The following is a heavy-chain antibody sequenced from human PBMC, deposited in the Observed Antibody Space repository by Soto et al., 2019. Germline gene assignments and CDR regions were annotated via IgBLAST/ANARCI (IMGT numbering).Heavy chain of an antibody. CDR3: ARDGPPTTTGVGPSYTMAV. D-gene: IGHD3-3*01. Sequence: QMQLVQSGAEVKKPGASVKVSCTASGYTFTSYQMHWVRQAPGQGLEWMGRINPSGGRITYAPRFQGRVMMTRDTSTNTVYMELRSLRSEDTAVYYCARDGPPTTTGVGPSYTMAVWGQGTTVTVS. J-gene: IGHJ6*02. CDR2: INPSGGRI. CDR1: GYTFTSYQ. V-gene: IGHV1-46*01.